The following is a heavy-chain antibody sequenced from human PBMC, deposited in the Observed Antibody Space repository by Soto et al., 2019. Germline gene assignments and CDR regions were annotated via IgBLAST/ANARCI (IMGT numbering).Heavy chain of an antibody. D-gene: IGHD6-13*01. CDR3: ARDVIAAAGGGYYYYYYGMDV. CDR1: GFTVSSNY. J-gene: IGHJ6*02. V-gene: IGHV3-66*01. Sequence: GGSLRLSCAASGFTVSSNYMSWVRQAPGKGLEWVSVIYSGCSTYYADSVKGRFTISRDNSKNTLYLQMNSLRAEDTAVYYCARDVIAAAGGGYYYYYYGMDVWGQGTTVTVSS. CDR2: IYSGCST.